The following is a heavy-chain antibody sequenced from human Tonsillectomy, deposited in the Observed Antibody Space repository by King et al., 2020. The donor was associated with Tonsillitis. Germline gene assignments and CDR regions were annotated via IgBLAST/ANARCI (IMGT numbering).Heavy chain of an antibody. CDR2: IRSKANNYAT. Sequence: VQLVESGGGLVQPGGSLKLSCAASGFTFSGSAMHWVRQASGKGLEWVGRIRSKANNYATAYDALMKGRFTISRDESKNTAYLQMNTLKTEDTVVYYCTSCPDIVASTIGFDHWGQGTLVTVSS. V-gene: IGHV3-73*02. CDR1: GFTFSGSA. CDR3: TSCPDIVASTIGFDH. J-gene: IGHJ5*02. D-gene: IGHD1-26*01.